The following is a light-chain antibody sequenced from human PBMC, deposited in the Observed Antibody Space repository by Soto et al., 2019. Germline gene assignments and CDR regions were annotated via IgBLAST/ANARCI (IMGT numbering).Light chain of an antibody. CDR1: SSDVGGYNH. Sequence: QAVVTQPASVSGSPGQSITISCTGTSSDVGGYNHVAWYQQHPGKAPKLIIYDVSNRPSGVSNRFSGSKSGNTASLTISGLQAEDEADYYCSSNTGSSTTPALFGGGTKLTVL. J-gene: IGLJ2*01. CDR2: DVS. V-gene: IGLV2-14*01. CDR3: SSNTGSSTTPAL.